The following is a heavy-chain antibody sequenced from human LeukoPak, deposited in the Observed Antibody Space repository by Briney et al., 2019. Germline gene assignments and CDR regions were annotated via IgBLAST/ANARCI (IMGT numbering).Heavy chain of an antibody. Sequence: GGSLRLSCAASGFTFSSYSMNWVRQAPGKGLEWVSYISSSGSTIYYADSVKGRFTISRDNAKNSLYLQMNSLRAEDTAVYYCAKGVISGSYFFGFDYWGQGTLVTVSS. CDR3: AKGVISGSYFFGFDY. CDR2: ISSSGSTI. V-gene: IGHV3-48*04. J-gene: IGHJ4*02. D-gene: IGHD1-26*01. CDR1: GFTFSSYS.